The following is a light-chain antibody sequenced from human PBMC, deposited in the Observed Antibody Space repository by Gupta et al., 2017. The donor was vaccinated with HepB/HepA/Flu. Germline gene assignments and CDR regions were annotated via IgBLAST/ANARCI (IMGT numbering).Light chain of an antibody. J-gene: IGKJ1*01. CDR2: GAS. CDR3: QQYNKRRT. CDR1: QSISSN. V-gene: IGKV3-15*01. Sequence: ATLSCRASQSISSNLAWYQQKAGQAPRLLIYGASIGATGIPARFSGTGSGTDFTLTISSLQSEDFAIYYCQQYNKRRTFGQGTRVEIK.